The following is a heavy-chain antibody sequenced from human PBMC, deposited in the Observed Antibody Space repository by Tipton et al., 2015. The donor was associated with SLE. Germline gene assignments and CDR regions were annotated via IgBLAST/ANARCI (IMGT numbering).Heavy chain of an antibody. D-gene: IGHD5-18*01. CDR2: ISSDGSSI. CDR3: AREVDTSGTYYFDF. J-gene: IGHJ4*02. Sequence: SLRLSCAASGFTFSRYWMHWVRQAPGKGLVWVSRISSDGSSIKYGDSVEGRFIISRDNANNILFLQMYGLSAEDTAVYYCAREVDTSGTYYFDFWGQGTLVTVSS. CDR1: GFTFSRYW. V-gene: IGHV3-74*03.